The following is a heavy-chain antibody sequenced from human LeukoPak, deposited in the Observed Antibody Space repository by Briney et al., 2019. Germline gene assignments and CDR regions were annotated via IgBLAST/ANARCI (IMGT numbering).Heavy chain of an antibody. CDR3: AKIGYCSSASCLGDTFEI. J-gene: IGHJ3*02. D-gene: IGHD2-2*01. V-gene: IGHV3-30*02. Sequence: GGSLRLXCAASGFICSNYGMHWVRQAPGKGLEWVAFIRYDGSNKYYVDSVKGRFIISRDNSKNALYLQMNSLRPEDTAVYYCAKIGYCSSASCLGDTFEIWGQGTMVTVSS. CDR1: GFICSNYG. CDR2: IRYDGSNK.